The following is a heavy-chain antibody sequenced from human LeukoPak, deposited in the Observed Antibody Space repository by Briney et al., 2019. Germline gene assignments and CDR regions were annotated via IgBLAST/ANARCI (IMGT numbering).Heavy chain of an antibody. V-gene: IGHV1-69*10. CDR1: GGTFSSYT. D-gene: IGHD2-2*01. CDR2: IIPILGIA. Sequence: ASVKVSCKATGGTFSSYTISWVRQAPGQGLEWMGAIIPILGIANYAQKFQGRVTITADKSTSTAYMVLSSLRSEDTAVYDCARSAVVVPAAWAWGQGTLVTVSS. J-gene: IGHJ4*02. CDR3: ARSAVVVPAAWA.